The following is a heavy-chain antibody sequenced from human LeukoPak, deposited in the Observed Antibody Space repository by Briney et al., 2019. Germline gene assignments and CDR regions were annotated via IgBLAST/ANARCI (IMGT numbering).Heavy chain of an antibody. D-gene: IGHD3-9*01. CDR1: GGSFSGYY. CDR2: INHSGST. J-gene: IGHJ3*02. Sequence: SETLSLTCAVYGGSFSGYYWSWIRQPPGKGLEWIGEINHSGSTNYNPSLKSRVTISVDTSKNQFSLKLSSVTAADTAMYYCARDTRGDILTGAHAFDIWGQGTMVTVSS. CDR3: ARDTRGDILTGAHAFDI. V-gene: IGHV4-34*01.